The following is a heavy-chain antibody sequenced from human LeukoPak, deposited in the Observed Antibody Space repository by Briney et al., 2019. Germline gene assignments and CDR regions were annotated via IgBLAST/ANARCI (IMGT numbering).Heavy chain of an antibody. CDR1: GGSFSGYY. CDR3: ARHVKSRYYDSSGYYRRIHDAFDI. CDR2: INHSGST. V-gene: IGHV4-34*01. J-gene: IGHJ3*02. Sequence: SETLSLTCAVYGGSFSGYYWSWIRQPPGKGLEWIGEINHSGSTNYNPSLKSRVTISVDTSKNQFSLKLSSVTAADTAVYYCARHVKSRYYDSSGYYRRIHDAFDIWGQGTMVTVSS. D-gene: IGHD3-22*01.